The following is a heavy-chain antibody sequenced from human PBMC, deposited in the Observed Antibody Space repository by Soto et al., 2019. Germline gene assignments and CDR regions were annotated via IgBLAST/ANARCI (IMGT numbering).Heavy chain of an antibody. CDR2: IIPIFGTA. Sequence: EASVKVSCKASGGTFSSYAISWVRQAPGQGLEWMGGIIPIFGTANYAQKFQGRVTITADESTSTAYMELSSLRSEDTAVYYCARDGVNAMRVIDSSSWPYYYYGMDVWGQGTTVTVSS. CDR1: GGTFSSYA. V-gene: IGHV1-69*13. CDR3: ARDGVNAMRVIDSSSWPYYYYGMDV. D-gene: IGHD6-13*01. J-gene: IGHJ6*02.